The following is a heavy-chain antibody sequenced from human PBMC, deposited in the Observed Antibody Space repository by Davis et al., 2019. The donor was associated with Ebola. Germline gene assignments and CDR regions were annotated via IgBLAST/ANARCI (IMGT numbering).Heavy chain of an antibody. CDR2: ISWNGGTI. Sequence: GGSLRLSCAASGFTFSSYSMNWVRQAPGTGLEWVSGISWNGGTIGYAGSVRGRFTVTRDFAKRSAFLHMTSLRDEDTALYYCTKGLTMGITPSPSDIWGQGTMVTVSS. V-gene: IGHV3-9*01. CDR3: TKGLTMGITPSPSDI. D-gene: IGHD4/OR15-4a*01. CDR1: GFTFSSYS. J-gene: IGHJ3*02.